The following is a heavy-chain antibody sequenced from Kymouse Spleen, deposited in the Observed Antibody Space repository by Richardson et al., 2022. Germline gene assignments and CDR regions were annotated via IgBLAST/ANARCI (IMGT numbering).Heavy chain of an antibody. Sequence: QVQLQQWGAGLLKPSETLSLTCAVYGGSFSGYYWSWIRQPPGKGLEWIGEINHSGSTNYNPSLKSRVTISVDTSKNQFSLKLSSVTAADTAVYYCARAANDYGGNSPFDYWGQGTLVTVSS. D-gene: IGHD4-23*01. CDR3: ARAANDYGGNSPFDY. J-gene: IGHJ4*02. CDR2: INHSGST. CDR1: GGSFSGYY. V-gene: IGHV4-34*01.